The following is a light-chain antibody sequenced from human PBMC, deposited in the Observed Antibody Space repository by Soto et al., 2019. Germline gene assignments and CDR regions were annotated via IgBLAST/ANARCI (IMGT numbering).Light chain of an antibody. CDR3: QQYHIWPPT. Sequence: IVLTQSPATLSVSPGERATLSCRASQSLNNYLAWYQQKPGQAPRLLIYSASTRATGVPARFSASGSGTEFALTISRLQSEDFAVYFCQQYHIWPPTFGQGTKLEIK. CDR1: QSLNNY. CDR2: SAS. J-gene: IGKJ2*01. V-gene: IGKV3-15*01.